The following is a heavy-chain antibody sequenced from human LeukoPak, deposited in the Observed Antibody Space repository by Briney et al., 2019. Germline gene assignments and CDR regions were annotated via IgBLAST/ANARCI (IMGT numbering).Heavy chain of an antibody. Sequence: ASVKVSCKASGYTFTGYYMHWVRQAPGQGLEWMGWINPNSGGTNYAQKFQGRVTMTRDTSISTAYMELSRLRSDDTAVYYCARGGPVTVTPKYYFDYWGQGTLVTVSS. D-gene: IGHD4-17*01. CDR3: ARGGPVTVTPKYYFDY. V-gene: IGHV1-2*02. CDR2: INPNSGGT. CDR1: GYTFTGYY. J-gene: IGHJ4*02.